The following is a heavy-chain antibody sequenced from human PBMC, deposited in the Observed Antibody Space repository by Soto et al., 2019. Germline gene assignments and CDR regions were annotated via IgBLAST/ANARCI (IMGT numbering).Heavy chain of an antibody. CDR2: TYSGVDT. CDR1: GVTVGNNY. J-gene: IGHJ4*02. Sequence: EVRLVESGGGLVQPGGSLRLSCAASGVTVGNNYMSWVRQAPGKGLEWVSVTYSGVDTRYADSVQGRFTMSRDSTTNTVYLQMDSLRAENTAVYFCARNVPVTALGYWGQGSLVTVSS. CDR3: ARNVPVTALGY. D-gene: IGHD4-17*01. V-gene: IGHV3-66*01.